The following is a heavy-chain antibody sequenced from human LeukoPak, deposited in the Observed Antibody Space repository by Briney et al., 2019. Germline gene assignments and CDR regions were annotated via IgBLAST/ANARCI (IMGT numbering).Heavy chain of an antibody. Sequence: GGSRRLSCVVSGFTFRDYAMSWVRQAPGKGLEWFSSIGTTSGTTYYPDSVKGRSAISPDNSKNTPYLQMNSLSAEDTSVYYCAGIFTRGWVAWGHWGQGTLVTVSS. CDR2: IGTTSGTT. J-gene: IGHJ4*02. CDR1: GFTFRDYA. V-gene: IGHV3-23*01. CDR3: AGIFTRGWVAWGH. D-gene: IGHD6-19*01.